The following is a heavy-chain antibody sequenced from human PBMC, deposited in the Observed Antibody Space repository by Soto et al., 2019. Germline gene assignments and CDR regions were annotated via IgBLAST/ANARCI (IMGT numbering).Heavy chain of an antibody. CDR2: IGTAGDT. V-gene: IGHV3-13*01. J-gene: IGHJ3*02. CDR3: ARGQLVFRDDAFDI. D-gene: IGHD6-6*01. CDR1: GFTFSSYD. Sequence: LRLSCAASGFTFSSYDMHWVRQATGKGLEWVSAIGTAGDTYYPGSVKGRFTISRENAKNSLYLQMNSLRAGDTAVYYCARGQLVFRDDAFDIWGQGTMVTVS.